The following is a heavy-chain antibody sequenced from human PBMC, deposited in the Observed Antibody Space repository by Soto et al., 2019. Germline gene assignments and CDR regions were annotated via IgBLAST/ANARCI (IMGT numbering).Heavy chain of an antibody. V-gene: IGHV3-48*03. CDR2: ISSSGSII. CDR3: ASPIPGGVFYDSSGPDDAFDI. Sequence: GGSLRLSCAASGFIVSSYEMNWVRQAPGKGLEWVSYISSSGSIIYYADSVKGRFNISRDNAKNTLYLQMKSLRAEDRVVYYCASPIPGGVFYDSSGPDDAFDIWGQGTMVTVSS. D-gene: IGHD3-22*01. J-gene: IGHJ3*02. CDR1: GFIVSSYE.